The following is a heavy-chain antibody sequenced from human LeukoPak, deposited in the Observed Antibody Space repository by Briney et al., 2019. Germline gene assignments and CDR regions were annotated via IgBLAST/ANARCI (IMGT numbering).Heavy chain of an antibody. Sequence: GGSLRLSCAASGFTFSSHSMHWVRQAPRKGLESVSSISSSSSYIYYAASVKGRFTISRDNAKKSLYLQMNSLRAEDTAVYYCARNVKYDILTGFDYWGQGTLVTVSS. CDR1: GFTFSSHS. V-gene: IGHV3-21*01. CDR2: ISSSSSYI. CDR3: ARNVKYDILTGFDY. J-gene: IGHJ4*02. D-gene: IGHD3-9*01.